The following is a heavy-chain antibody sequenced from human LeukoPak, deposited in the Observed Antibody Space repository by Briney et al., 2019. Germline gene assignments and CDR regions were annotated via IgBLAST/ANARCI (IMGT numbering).Heavy chain of an antibody. Sequence: GGSLRLSCAASGVTFSSYSMNWVRQAPGKGLEWVSYISSSSSTIYYADSVKGRFTISRENAKNSLYLQMNSLRAEDTAVYYCARGGSSGWYVDVWGRGTTVTVSS. CDR1: GVTFSSYS. CDR3: ARGGSSGWYVDV. CDR2: ISSSSSTI. J-gene: IGHJ6*04. V-gene: IGHV3-48*01. D-gene: IGHD6-19*01.